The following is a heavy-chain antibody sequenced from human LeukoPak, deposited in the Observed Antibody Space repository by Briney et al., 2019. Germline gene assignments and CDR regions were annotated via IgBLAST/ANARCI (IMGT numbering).Heavy chain of an antibody. CDR1: GGSISSYY. V-gene: IGHV4-4*09. J-gene: IGHJ5*02. Sequence: SETLSLTCIVSGGSISSYYWSWIRQPPGKGLEWIGYIYSSGSTNYNPSLKTRVTISVDTSKNQFSLKLTSVTAADTAVYYCANTGYSSGSHWCDPWGQGTLVTVSS. CDR3: ANTGYSSGSHWCDP. D-gene: IGHD6-19*01. CDR2: IYSSGST.